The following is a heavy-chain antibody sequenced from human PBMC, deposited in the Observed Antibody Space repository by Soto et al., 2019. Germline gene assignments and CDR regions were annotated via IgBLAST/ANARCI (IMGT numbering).Heavy chain of an antibody. J-gene: IGHJ4*02. CDR3: ARDRSVVGATDY. CDR2: IYYSGST. D-gene: IGHD1-26*01. V-gene: IGHV4-61*01. CDR1: GGSVSSGSYY. Sequence: QVQLQESGPGLVKPSETLSLTCTVSGGSVSSGSYYWSWIRQPPVKGLEWIGYIYYSGSTIHNPSLKSRVTISVDTSKNRFSLKLYSVTAADTAVYYCARDRSVVGATDYWGQGTLVTVSS.